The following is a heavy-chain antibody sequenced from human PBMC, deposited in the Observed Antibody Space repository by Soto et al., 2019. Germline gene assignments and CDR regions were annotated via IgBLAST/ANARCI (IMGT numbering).Heavy chain of an antibody. CDR3: ARGIEGWYQGRYYYGMDV. V-gene: IGHV4-61*01. CDR1: GGSVSSGSYY. J-gene: IGHJ6*02. CDR2: INYSGST. D-gene: IGHD6-19*01. Sequence: QVQLQESGPGLVKPSETLSLTCTVSGGSVSSGSYYWSWIRQPPGKGLEWIGYINYSGSTNYNPHLTRRVTITVDTPKNQFSLKLSSVTAADTAVYYCARGIEGWYQGRYYYGMDVWGQGTTVTVSS.